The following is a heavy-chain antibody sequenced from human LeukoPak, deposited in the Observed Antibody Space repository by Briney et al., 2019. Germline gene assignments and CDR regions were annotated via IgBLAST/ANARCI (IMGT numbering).Heavy chain of an antibody. D-gene: IGHD4/OR15-4a*01. Sequence: SETLSLTCTVSGGSISSYHWSWIRQPAGKGLEWIGRVYTTGINYNPSLKSRVTLSVDTSKNHFSLKLTSVTAADTAVYYCARSRVGAGSIDYWGQGTLVTVSS. CDR2: VYTTGI. J-gene: IGHJ4*02. V-gene: IGHV4-4*07. CDR3: ARSRVGAGSIDY. CDR1: GGSISSYH.